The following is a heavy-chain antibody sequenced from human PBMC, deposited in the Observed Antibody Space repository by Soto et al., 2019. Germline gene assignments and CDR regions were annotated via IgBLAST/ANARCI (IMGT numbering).Heavy chain of an antibody. CDR1: GGSFSGYY. CDR3: ARDESSSSDAFDI. D-gene: IGHD6-6*01. V-gene: IGHV4-34*01. Sequence: SETLSLTCAVYGGSFSGYYWSWIRQPPGKGLEWIGEINHSGSTNYNPSLKSRVTISVDTSKNQFSLKLSSVTAADTAVYYCARDESSSSDAFDIWGQGTMVTVSS. CDR2: INHSGST. J-gene: IGHJ3*02.